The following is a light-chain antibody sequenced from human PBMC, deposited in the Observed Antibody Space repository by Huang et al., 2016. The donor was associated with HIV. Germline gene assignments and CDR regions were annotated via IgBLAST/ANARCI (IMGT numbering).Light chain of an antibody. CDR3: QHRTSWPPSVT. Sequence: ETVLTQSPATLSLSPGERAIPSCRPSQSDASHKTWYEHKPGQPPRLLIYDVSTKAPGTPARFTGSGSGTDVTLTINGLEPEDFAIYYCQHRTSWPPSVTFAGGTRVEVK. CDR2: DVS. V-gene: IGKV3-11*01. CDR1: QSDASH. J-gene: IGKJ4*01.